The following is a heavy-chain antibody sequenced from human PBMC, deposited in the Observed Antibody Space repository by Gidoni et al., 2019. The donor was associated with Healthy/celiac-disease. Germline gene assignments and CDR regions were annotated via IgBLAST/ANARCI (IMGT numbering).Heavy chain of an antibody. J-gene: IGHJ4*02. D-gene: IGHD7-27*01. CDR3: ARTGRADGDYFDY. CDR1: GGSISSYY. CDR2: IYYSGST. Sequence: QVQLQESGPGLVKPSETLSLTCTVPGGSISSYYWSWIRQPPGKGLEWIGYIYYSGSTNYNPSLKSRVTISVDTSKNQFSLKLSSVTAADTAVYYCARTGRADGDYFDYWGQGTLVTVSS. V-gene: IGHV4-59*01.